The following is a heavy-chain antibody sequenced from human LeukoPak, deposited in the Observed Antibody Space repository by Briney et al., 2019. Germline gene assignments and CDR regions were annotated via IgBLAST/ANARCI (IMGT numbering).Heavy chain of an antibody. D-gene: IGHD2-2*01. Sequence: GGSLRLSCAASGFTFSSYAMSWVRQAPGKGLEWVSAISGSGGSTYYADSAKGRFTISRDNSKNTLYLQMNSLRAEDTAVYYCAKEEYIVVVPAAIDYWGQGTLVTVSS. CDR1: GFTFSSYA. CDR2: ISGSGGST. J-gene: IGHJ4*02. CDR3: AKEEYIVVVPAAIDY. V-gene: IGHV3-23*01.